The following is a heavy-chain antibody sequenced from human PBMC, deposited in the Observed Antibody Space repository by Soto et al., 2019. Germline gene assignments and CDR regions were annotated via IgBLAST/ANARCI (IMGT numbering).Heavy chain of an antibody. CDR1: GGSLSGYY. CDR2: INHSGTA. Sequence: SETLSLTCAVYGGSLSGYYWSWVRQSPGKGLEWIGEINHSGTANYNPSLKTRVTISADASKHQFSLRLTSVTAADTAVYYCARAIPVSPFWFDPLGQGTLVTVSS. CDR3: ARAIPVSPFWFDP. J-gene: IGHJ5*02. V-gene: IGHV4-34*01.